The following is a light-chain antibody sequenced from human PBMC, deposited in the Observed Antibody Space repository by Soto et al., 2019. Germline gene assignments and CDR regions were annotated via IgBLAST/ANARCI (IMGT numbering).Light chain of an antibody. CDR2: EVT. V-gene: IGLV2-14*01. J-gene: IGLJ1*01. CDR3: SSYTISNTLPFV. CDR1: RRDVGGYNY. Sequence: QSVPTQPASVSGSPGQSITISCTGTRRDVGGYNYVSWYQQYPGKSPKLLIYEVTHRPSGVSNRFSGSKSGNTASLTISGLQAEDETDYYCSSYTISNTLPFVFGTGTKVTVL.